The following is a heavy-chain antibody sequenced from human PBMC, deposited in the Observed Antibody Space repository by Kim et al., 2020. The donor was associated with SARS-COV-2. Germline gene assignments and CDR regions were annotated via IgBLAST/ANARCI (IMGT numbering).Heavy chain of an antibody. V-gene: IGHV1-18*01. J-gene: IGHJ6*02. Sequence: ASVKVSCKASGYTFTSYGISWVRQAPGQGLEWMGWISAYNGNTNYAQKLQGRVTMTTDTSTSTAYMELRSLRSDDTAVYYCARRGLLYSSSSGPYYYYGMDVWGQGTTVTVSS. CDR1: GYTFTSYG. CDR3: ARRGLLYSSSSGPYYYYGMDV. D-gene: IGHD6-6*01. CDR2: ISAYNGNT.